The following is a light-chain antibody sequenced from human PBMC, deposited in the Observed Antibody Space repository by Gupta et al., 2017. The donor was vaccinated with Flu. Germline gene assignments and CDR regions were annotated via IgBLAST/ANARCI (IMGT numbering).Light chain of an antibody. CDR1: SSDGVGYNY. CDR3: SSDAGSNNFVV. J-gene: IGLJ2*01. CDR2: EVS. V-gene: IGLV2-8*01. Sequence: QSALTQPPSASGSPGPSVPISCTGTSSDGVGYNYVSWYQQHPGKAPKLMRYEVSKRHSGVPDRFSGSKSGNTASLTVSGLQAEDEADYYCSSDAGSNNFVVFGGGTKLTVL.